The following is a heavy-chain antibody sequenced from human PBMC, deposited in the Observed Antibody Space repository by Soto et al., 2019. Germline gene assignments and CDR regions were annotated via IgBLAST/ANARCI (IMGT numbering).Heavy chain of an antibody. J-gene: IGHJ4*02. CDR1: GGTFSSYA. CDR3: ARDSCSGGSCYNFDY. D-gene: IGHD2-15*01. Sequence: SVKVSFKTSGGTFSSYAISWVRQAPGQGLEWMGGIIPIFGTANYAQKFQGRVTITADESTSTAYMELSSLRAEDTAVYYCARDSCSGGSCYNFDYWGQGTLVTAPQ. V-gene: IGHV1-69*13. CDR2: IIPIFGTA.